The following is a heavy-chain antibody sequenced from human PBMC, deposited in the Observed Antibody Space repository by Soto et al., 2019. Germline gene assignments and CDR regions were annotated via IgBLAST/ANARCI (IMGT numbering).Heavy chain of an antibody. D-gene: IGHD1-26*01. J-gene: IGHJ1*01. CDR1: GGSISSFH. V-gene: IGHV4-59*01. CDR3: ARGVVGAHTGFQH. CDR2: ISNSGST. Sequence: SETLSLTCTVSGGSISSFHWSWIRQPPGKGLEWIGFISNSGSTNYNPSLKSRVTISLDTSKNQFSLKLSSVSAADTAVYYRARGVVGAHTGFQHWGQGTPVTVSS.